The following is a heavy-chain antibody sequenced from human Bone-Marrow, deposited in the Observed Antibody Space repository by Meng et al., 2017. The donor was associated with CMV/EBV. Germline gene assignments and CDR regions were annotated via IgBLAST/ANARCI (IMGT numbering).Heavy chain of an antibody. CDR2: IYYNENT. J-gene: IGHJ5*02. D-gene: IGHD3-3*01. CDR3: ASTAGGYYDFWSGWFDP. Sequence: SETLSLTCSVSGGSISSSSYYWGWIRQPPGKGLEWIGNIYYNENTYYNPSLKSRVTISVDTSKNQFSLKVSSVTAADTAVYYCASTAGGYYDFWSGWFDPWGQGTLVTVSS. CDR1: GGSISSSSYY. V-gene: IGHV4-39*07.